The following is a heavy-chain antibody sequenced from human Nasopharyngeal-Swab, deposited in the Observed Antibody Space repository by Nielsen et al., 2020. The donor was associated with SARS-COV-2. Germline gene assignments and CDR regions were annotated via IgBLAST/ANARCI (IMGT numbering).Heavy chain of an antibody. D-gene: IGHD7-27*01. J-gene: IGHJ4*02. CDR2: ISGSGGTI. CDR3: ARDRANWDFDY. V-gene: IGHV3-11*04. Sequence: GGSLRLSCAASGFTFSDYYMSWIRQAPGKGLEYISYISGSGGTIYYGDSMKGRFTISRDNAKNSLYLQMNSLRAGDTAVYYCARDRANWDFDYWGQGTLVTVSS. CDR1: GFTFSDYY.